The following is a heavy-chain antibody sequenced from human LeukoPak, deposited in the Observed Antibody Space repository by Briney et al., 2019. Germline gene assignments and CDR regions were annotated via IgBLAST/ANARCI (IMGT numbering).Heavy chain of an antibody. CDR3: AKDIRRSGWGIDY. V-gene: IGHV3-9*01. CDR1: GFTFDDYA. J-gene: IGHJ4*02. CDR2: ISWNSGSI. Sequence: PGGSLRLSCAASGFTFDDYAMHWVRQAPGKGLEWVSGISWNSGSIGYADSVKGRFTISRDNAKNSLYLQMNSLRAEDTALYYCAKDIRRSGWGIDYWGQGTLVTVSS. D-gene: IGHD6-19*01.